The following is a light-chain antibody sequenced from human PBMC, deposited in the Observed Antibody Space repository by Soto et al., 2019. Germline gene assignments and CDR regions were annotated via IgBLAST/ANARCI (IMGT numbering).Light chain of an antibody. V-gene: IGLV2-23*01. Sequence: QSALTQPASVSGSPGQSITISCTRTSSNVESYNLVSRYQHPPGKAPKLIIYEGSERPSGVSNRFSGAQSGHSASLTISGLQAEDEDDYYCSSYAGAVVFGGGTKVTVL. J-gene: IGLJ2*01. CDR1: SSNVESYNL. CDR3: SSYAGAVV. CDR2: EGS.